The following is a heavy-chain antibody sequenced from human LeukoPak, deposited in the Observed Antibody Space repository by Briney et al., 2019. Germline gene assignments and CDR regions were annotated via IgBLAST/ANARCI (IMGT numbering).Heavy chain of an antibody. D-gene: IGHD5-18*01. Sequence: SETLSLTCTVSGGSISSGGFYWSWIRQHPGKGLEWLGYIYYSGTTYHNPSLKSRVTFSVDTSKNQFSLKLNPVTAADTALYYCARGTTDGYSYGRFDYWGQGTLVTVSS. V-gene: IGHV4-31*03. CDR1: GGSISSGGFY. CDR3: ARGTTDGYSYGRFDY. J-gene: IGHJ4*02. CDR2: IYYSGTT.